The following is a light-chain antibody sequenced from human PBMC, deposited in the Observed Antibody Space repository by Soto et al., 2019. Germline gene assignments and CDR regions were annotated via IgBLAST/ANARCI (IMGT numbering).Light chain of an antibody. CDR1: SSDVGGYNY. V-gene: IGLV2-14*03. J-gene: IGLJ1*01. CDR2: DVS. Sequence: QSALTQPASVSGSPGQSITISCTGTSSDVGGYNYVSWYQQHPGKAPKLMIYDVSNRPSGVSYRFSGSKSGNTASLTISGLQAEDEADYYRSSYTSSSTLYVFGTGTKVTVL. CDR3: SSYTSSSTLYV.